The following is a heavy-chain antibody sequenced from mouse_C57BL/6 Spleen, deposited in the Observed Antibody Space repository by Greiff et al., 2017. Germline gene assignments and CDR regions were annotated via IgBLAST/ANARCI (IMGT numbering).Heavy chain of an antibody. J-gene: IGHJ2*01. CDR1: GYAFSSSW. Sequence: LLESGPELVKPGASVKISCKASGYAFSSSWMNWVKQRPGTGLEWIGRIYPGDGDTNYNGKFKGKATLTADKSSSTAYMQLSSLTSEDSAVYFCAREGDYYGSSSYFDYWGQGTTLTVSS. V-gene: IGHV1-82*01. CDR2: IYPGDGDT. D-gene: IGHD1-1*01. CDR3: AREGDYYGSSSYFDY.